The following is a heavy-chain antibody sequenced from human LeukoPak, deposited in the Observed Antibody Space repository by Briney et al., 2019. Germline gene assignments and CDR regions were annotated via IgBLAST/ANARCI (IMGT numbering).Heavy chain of an antibody. Sequence: GASVKVSCKASGYTFTGYYIHWVRQAPGQGLEWMGWINPNSGGTNYAQKFQGRVTMTRDTSISTAYMELSRLRSDDTDVYYCARDYDYVWGSYRFRVDYWGQGTLVTVSS. J-gene: IGHJ4*02. V-gene: IGHV1-2*02. D-gene: IGHD3-16*02. CDR1: GYTFTGYY. CDR3: ARDYDYVWGSYRFRVDY. CDR2: INPNSGGT.